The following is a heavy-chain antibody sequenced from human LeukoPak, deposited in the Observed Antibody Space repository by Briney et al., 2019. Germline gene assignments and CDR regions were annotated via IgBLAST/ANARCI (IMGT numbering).Heavy chain of an antibody. Sequence: NPGGSLRLSCAASGFTLSGYYMSWIRQAPGMGLEWVSYIRSDGSTIHYADSAKGRFTISRDNAKNSLYLQMNSLRAEDTAVYYCARNRKYRSGWNGGTLGYYFYMDVWGKGTTVTVSS. D-gene: IGHD6-19*01. V-gene: IGHV3-11*01. CDR2: IRSDGSTI. CDR1: GFTLSGYY. J-gene: IGHJ6*03. CDR3: ARNRKYRSGWNGGTLGYYFYMDV.